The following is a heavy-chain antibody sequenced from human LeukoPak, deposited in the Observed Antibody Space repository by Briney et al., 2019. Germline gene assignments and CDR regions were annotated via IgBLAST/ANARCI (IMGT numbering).Heavy chain of an antibody. CDR1: GYTFTGYY. D-gene: IGHD3-16*02. J-gene: IGHJ4*02. CDR3: ATDLRLGDLSASSWLN. Sequence: GASVKVSCKASGYTFTGYYMHWVRQAPGQGLEWMGWINPNSGGTNYAQKFQGRVTMTRDTSISTAYMDLSRLRSDDTALYYCATDLRLGDLSASSWLNWGQGTLVTVSS. CDR2: INPNSGGT. V-gene: IGHV1-2*02.